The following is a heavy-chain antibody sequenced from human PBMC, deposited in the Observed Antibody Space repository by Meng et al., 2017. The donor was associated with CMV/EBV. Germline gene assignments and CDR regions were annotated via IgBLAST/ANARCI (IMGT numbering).Heavy chain of an antibody. J-gene: IGHJ4*02. V-gene: IGHV4-59*01. CDR3: ARAYSGYGELDY. CDR2: IYYSGST. D-gene: IGHD5-12*01. CDR1: GGSISSYY. Sequence: GSLRLSCTVSGGSISSYYWSWIRQPPGKGREWIGYIYYSGSTNYNPSLKSRVTISVDTSKNQFSLKLSSVTAADTAVYYCARAYSGYGELDYWGQGTLVTVSS.